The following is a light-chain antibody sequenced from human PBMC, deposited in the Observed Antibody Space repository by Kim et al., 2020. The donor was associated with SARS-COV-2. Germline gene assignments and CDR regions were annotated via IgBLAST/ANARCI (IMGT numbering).Light chain of an antibody. CDR2: KAS. V-gene: IGKV1-5*03. CDR3: QQYNSYLYT. CDR1: QSISSW. J-gene: IGKJ2*01. Sequence: SASVGDRVTITCRASQSISSWLAWYQQKPGKAPKLLIYKASSLESGVPSRFSGSGSGTEFALTISSLQPDDFATYYCQQYNSYLYTFGQGPSWRS.